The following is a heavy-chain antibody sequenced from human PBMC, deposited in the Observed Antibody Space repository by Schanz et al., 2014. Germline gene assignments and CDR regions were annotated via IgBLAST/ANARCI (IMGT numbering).Heavy chain of an antibody. J-gene: IGHJ4*02. V-gene: IGHV1-18*01. CDR2: ISADNGNT. CDR3: ARRYSSGWYEFDY. Sequence: QVQLVQSGAEVRKPGSSVRVSCKASGGTFTSYAFSWVRQAPGQGLEWMGRISADNGNTNYAQRLQGRVTMTTDTTTSTAYMELRSLRSDDTAVYYCARRYSSGWYEFDYWGQGTLVTVSS. CDR1: GGTFTSYA. D-gene: IGHD6-19*01.